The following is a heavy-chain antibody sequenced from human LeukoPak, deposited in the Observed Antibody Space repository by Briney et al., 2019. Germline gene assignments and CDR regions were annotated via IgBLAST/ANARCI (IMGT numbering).Heavy chain of an antibody. J-gene: IGHJ5*02. CDR3: ARGRDDYVWGSYRFGNWFDP. CDR1: GGSISSSSYY. CDR2: IYYSGRT. Sequence: SVTLSLTCTVSGGSISSSSYYWGWIRQPPGKGLEWIGSIYYSGRTYYNPSLKSRVTISVDTSKNQFSLKLSSVTAADTAVYYCARGRDDYVWGSYRFGNWFDPWGQGTLVTVSS. D-gene: IGHD3-16*02. V-gene: IGHV4-39*07.